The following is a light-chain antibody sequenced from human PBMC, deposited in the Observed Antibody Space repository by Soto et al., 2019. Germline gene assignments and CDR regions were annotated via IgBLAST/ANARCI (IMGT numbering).Light chain of an antibody. Sequence: EMVMTQSPATLSVSPGERATLSCRARQSVGSNLAWYQQKPGQAPRLLIYGASTRAAGIPARFSGSGSGTEFTLIISSLQSEDSAVYFCQQYNTRWTFGPGTKVEIK. CDR1: QSVGSN. J-gene: IGKJ1*01. CDR3: QQYNTRWT. V-gene: IGKV3-15*01. CDR2: GAS.